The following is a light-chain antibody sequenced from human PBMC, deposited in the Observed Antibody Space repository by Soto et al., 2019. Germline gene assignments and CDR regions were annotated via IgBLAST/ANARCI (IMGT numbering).Light chain of an antibody. CDR2: DVT. J-gene: IGLJ1*01. Sequence: QSALTQPASVSGSPGQSIAISCTGTSSDVGGSNYVSWYQQHPGKAPKLMIYDVTNRPSGVSNRFSGSKSGNTASLTISGLQAEDEADYYCSSYTSSSTPHVFGTGTKLTVL. CDR3: SSYTSSSTPHV. V-gene: IGLV2-14*03. CDR1: SSDVGGSNY.